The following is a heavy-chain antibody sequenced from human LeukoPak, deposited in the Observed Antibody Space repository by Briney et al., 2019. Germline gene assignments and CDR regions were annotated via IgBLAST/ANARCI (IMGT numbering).Heavy chain of an antibody. D-gene: IGHD1-1*01. CDR3: TRDKQQLDDY. V-gene: IGHV3-21*05. CDR2: ISSSSRYA. CDR1: GFTFSSYS. Sequence: GGSLRLSWAASGFTFSSYSINWVRQARGKGLEWVSDISSSSRYANYADSVKGRFTISRDNAKKSLYLQMNSLRAEDTAVYNCTRDKQQLDDYWGQGTLVTVSS. J-gene: IGHJ4*02.